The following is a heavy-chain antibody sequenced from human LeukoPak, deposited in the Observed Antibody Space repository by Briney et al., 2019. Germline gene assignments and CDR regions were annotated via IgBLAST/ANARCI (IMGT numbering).Heavy chain of an antibody. CDR1: VHSISSGYY. D-gene: IGHD2-8*01. J-gene: IGHJ4*02. V-gene: IGHV4-38-2*02. Sequence: SETLSLTRTVSVHSISSGYYWGWTRQPPGKGLDWIGRIYHSGNTHYTQSLKRRVTISVDTSKNKLSLRMSSVTAAATPVYFWAIDAWGGYCTNGVRNGFDYGGEGTLVSVS. CDR2: IYHSGNT. CDR3: AIDAWGGYCTNGVRNGFDY.